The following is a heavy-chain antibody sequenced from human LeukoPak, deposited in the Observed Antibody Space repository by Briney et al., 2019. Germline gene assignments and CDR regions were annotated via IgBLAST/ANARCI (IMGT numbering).Heavy chain of an antibody. CDR3: ARDFFGSFDY. CDR1: GFTFSSYA. D-gene: IGHD3-3*01. V-gene: IGHV3-30*04. J-gene: IGHJ4*02. CDR2: ISYDGSNK. Sequence: RGALRLSCAASGFTFSSYAMHWVRQAPGKGLEWVAVISYDGSNKYYADSVKGRFTISRDNSKNTLYLQMNSLRAEDTAVYYCARDFFGSFDYWGQGTLVTVSS.